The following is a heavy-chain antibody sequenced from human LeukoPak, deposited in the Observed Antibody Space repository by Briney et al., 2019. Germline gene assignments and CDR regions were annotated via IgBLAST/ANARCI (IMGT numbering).Heavy chain of an antibody. V-gene: IGHV1-2*02. CDR3: ARDQSRHAQRGYSYGAYYFDY. D-gene: IGHD5-18*01. CDR2: INPNSGGT. Sequence: ASVKVSCKASGYTFTGYYMHWVRQAPGQGLEWMGWINPNSGGTNYAQKFQGRATMTRDTSISTAYMELSRLRSDDTAVYYCARDQSRHAQRGYSYGAYYFDYWGQGTLVTVSS. CDR1: GYTFTGYY. J-gene: IGHJ4*02.